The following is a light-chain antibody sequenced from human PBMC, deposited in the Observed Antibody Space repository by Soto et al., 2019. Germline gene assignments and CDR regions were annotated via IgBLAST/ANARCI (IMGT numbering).Light chain of an antibody. CDR2: GAI. J-gene: IGKJ4*01. CDR3: QQSYSAPLT. CDR1: QFVSGH. V-gene: IGKV1-39*01. Sequence: DIQMTQSPSSLYASVGDRVTITCRASQFVSGHLNWYQQKPGKAPKLLIYGAITLQSGVPSRISGSGSGTDFTLTISSLQPEDFATYYCQQSYSAPLTFGGGTKVEFK.